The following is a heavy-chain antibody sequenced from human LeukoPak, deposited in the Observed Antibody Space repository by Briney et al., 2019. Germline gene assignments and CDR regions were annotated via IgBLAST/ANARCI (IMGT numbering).Heavy chain of an antibody. CDR2: ISWNSGSI. J-gene: IGHJ4*02. V-gene: IGHV3-9*01. D-gene: IGHD4-17*01. Sequence: PGGSLRLSCAASGFTFDDYAMHWVRQAPGKGLEWVSGISWNSGSIGYADSVKGRFTISRDNAKNSLYLQMNSLRAEDTALYYSAKEGVRFYGDSTRNYFDYWGQGTLVTVSS. CDR3: AKEGVRFYGDSTRNYFDY. CDR1: GFTFDDYA.